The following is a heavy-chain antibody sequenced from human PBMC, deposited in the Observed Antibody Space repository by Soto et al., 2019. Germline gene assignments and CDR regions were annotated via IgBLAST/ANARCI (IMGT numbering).Heavy chain of an antibody. CDR3: TKDVEWGGSLLNHAFDV. CDR2: ISWNSGII. D-gene: IGHD1-26*01. Sequence: EMQLVQSGGGLVQPGRSLRLSCAASGFTFDDYAMHWVRQYPGKGLEWVSGISWNSGIIDYADSVKGRFTISRDSAKNSLYLQMNSLKPEDTALYYCTKDVEWGGSLLNHAFDVWGQGTVVSVSS. CDR1: GFTFDDYA. J-gene: IGHJ3*01. V-gene: IGHV3-9*01.